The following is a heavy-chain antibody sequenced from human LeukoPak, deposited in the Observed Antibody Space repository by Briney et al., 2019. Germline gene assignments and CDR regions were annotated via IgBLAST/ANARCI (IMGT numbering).Heavy chain of an antibody. CDR2: INTNTGNP. CDR1: GYTFTSYG. D-gene: IGHD4-17*01. J-gene: IGHJ1*01. V-gene: IGHV7-4-1*02. Sequence: ASVKVSCKASGYTFTSYGMNWVRQAPGQGLEWMGWINTNTGNPTYAQGFTGRLVFSVDPSVSTAYLQISSLKAEDTAVYYCARSVTPQYFQHWGQGTLVTVSS. CDR3: ARSVTPQYFQH.